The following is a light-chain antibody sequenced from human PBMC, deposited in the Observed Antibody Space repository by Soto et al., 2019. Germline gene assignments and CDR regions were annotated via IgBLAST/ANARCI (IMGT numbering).Light chain of an antibody. J-gene: IGKJ3*01. CDR1: QGISNY. Sequence: DIQMTQSPSSLSASVGDRVTITCRASQGISNYLAWYQQKPGKVPKLLIYAASTLQSGVPSRFSGSGSGTDFTLTISSLQPEDVATYYCQKYNSAPLFTFGPGIKVDMK. CDR2: AAS. CDR3: QKYNSAPLFT. V-gene: IGKV1-27*01.